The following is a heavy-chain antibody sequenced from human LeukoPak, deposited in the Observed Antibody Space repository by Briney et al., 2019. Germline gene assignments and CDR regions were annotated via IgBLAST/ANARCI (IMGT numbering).Heavy chain of an antibody. V-gene: IGHV4-59*08. J-gene: IGHJ5*02. CDR1: GGSISGYS. Sequence: PSETLSLTCTVSGGSISGYSWSWIRQPPGGGLEWIGYIYYSGDTAYNPSLKSRVTMSVDTSKNQISLKLSSVTAADTAVYYCARNRYYYGSRNYGVPTWFDPWGQGTLVTVSS. CDR3: ARNRYYYGSRNYGVPTWFDP. D-gene: IGHD3-10*01. CDR2: IYYSGDT.